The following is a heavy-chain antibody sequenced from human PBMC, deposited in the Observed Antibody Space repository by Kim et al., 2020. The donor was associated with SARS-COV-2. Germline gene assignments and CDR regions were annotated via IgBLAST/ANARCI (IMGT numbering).Heavy chain of an antibody. CDR1: GGSFSGYY. Sequence: SETLSLTCAVYGGSFSGYYWSWIRQPPGKGLEWIGEINHSGSTNYNPSLKSRVTISVDTSKNQFSLKLSSVTAADTAVYYCARWRVRYFDLFPRYGLDVWGQGTPVTVSS. D-gene: IGHD3-9*01. CDR3: ARWRVRYFDLFPRYGLDV. J-gene: IGHJ6*02. V-gene: IGHV4-34*01. CDR2: INHSGST.